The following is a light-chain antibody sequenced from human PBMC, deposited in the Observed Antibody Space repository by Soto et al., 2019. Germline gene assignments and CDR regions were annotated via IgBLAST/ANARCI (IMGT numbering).Light chain of an antibody. CDR2: AAS. J-gene: IGKJ1*01. V-gene: IGKV1-39*01. CDR3: QQSFSPLWT. CDR1: QSISNY. Sequence: DIQMTQSPSSLSASVGDRVTITCRASQSISNYLNWYQQKPGKAPKLLIYAASSMQSGVPSRFSGSGSETDFTLTISSLQPDDSATYYCQQSFSPLWTFGQGTEVEV.